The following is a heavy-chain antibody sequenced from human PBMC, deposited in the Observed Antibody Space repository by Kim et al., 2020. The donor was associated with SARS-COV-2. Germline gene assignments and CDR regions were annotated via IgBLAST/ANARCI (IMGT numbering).Heavy chain of an antibody. Sequence: SETLSLTCAVYGGSFSGYYWSWIRQPPGKGLEWIGEINHSGSTNYNPSLKSRVTISVDTSKNQFSLKLSSVTAADKAVYYCARVLRRVGSIVATNHTYYYYMDVWGKGTTVTVSS. CDR3: ARVLRRVGSIVATNHTYYYYMDV. D-gene: IGHD5-12*01. CDR1: GGSFSGYY. CDR2: INHSGST. V-gene: IGHV4-34*01. J-gene: IGHJ6*03.